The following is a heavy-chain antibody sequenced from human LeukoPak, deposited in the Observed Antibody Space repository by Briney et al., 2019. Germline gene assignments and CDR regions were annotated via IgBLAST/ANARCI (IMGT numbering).Heavy chain of an antibody. CDR2: IVPIFGTA. CDR1: GGTFSSYV. Sequence: SVKVSCKASGGTFSSYVISWVRQAPGKGLEWMGGIVPIFGTANYAQKFQGRVTITADESTSTAYMELSSLRSEDTAVYYCARALLRYCSGTSCYWFDPWGQGTLVTVSS. CDR3: ARALLRYCSGTSCYWFDP. D-gene: IGHD2-2*01. V-gene: IGHV1-69*01. J-gene: IGHJ5*02.